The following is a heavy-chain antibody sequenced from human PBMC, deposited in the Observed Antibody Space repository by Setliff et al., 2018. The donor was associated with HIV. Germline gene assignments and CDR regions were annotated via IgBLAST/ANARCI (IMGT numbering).Heavy chain of an antibody. V-gene: IGHV3-7*01. D-gene: IGHD3-3*01. J-gene: IGHJ4*02. CDR2: INQDGSHK. Sequence: PGGSLRLSCAASGFIFSDFYMSWIRQAPGKGLEWVANINQDGSHKYYVDSVKGRFTISRDNSKNTLYLQMNSLRAEDTAVYYCASVEEYYNFWSVWEYWGQGTLVTVSS. CDR3: ASVEEYYNFWSVWEY. CDR1: GFIFSDFY.